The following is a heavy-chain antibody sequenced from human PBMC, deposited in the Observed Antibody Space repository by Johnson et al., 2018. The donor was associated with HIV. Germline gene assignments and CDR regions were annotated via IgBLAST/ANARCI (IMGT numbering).Heavy chain of an antibody. CDR2: ILIDGSKK. Sequence: QMQLVESGGGLVQPGGSLRVSCASSGFTFSSYGMHWVPHAPGKGLEWVAFILIDGSKKYYADSVKGRFTISRDNAKNTLYLKMNSLRAEDTAVYYCAKDRNYDDAFDIWGQGTMVTVSS. CDR3: AKDRNYDDAFDI. D-gene: IGHD3-3*01. V-gene: IGHV3-30*02. CDR1: GFTFSSYG. J-gene: IGHJ3*02.